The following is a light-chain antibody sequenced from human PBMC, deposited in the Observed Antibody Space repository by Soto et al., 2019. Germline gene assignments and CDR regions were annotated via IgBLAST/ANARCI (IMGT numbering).Light chain of an antibody. CDR2: DAY. CDR3: QQRHMWPIT. V-gene: IGKV3-11*01. CDR1: QSVSSH. J-gene: IGKJ5*01. Sequence: EIVLTQSPATLSLSPGERATVSCRASQSVSSHLAWYQQKRGQAPRLLIYDAYNRATGIPPRFSGSGSGTDFTLTISSLEPEDSAVYYCQQRHMWPITFGQGTRLEIK.